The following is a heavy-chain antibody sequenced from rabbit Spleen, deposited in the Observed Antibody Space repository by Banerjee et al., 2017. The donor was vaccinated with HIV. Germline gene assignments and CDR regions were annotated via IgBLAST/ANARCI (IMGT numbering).Heavy chain of an antibody. CDR2: IYTGNSGTT. D-gene: IGHD1-1*01. Sequence: QEQLEESGGDLVKPEGSLILTCTASGFSFSSGYWICWVRQAPGKGLEWIACIYTGNSGTTYYASWAKGRFTISKTSSTTVTLQMTSLTAADTATYFCARGVNHYRLNLWGPGTLVTVS. CDR1: GFSFSSGYW. V-gene: IGHV1S45*01. CDR3: ARGVNHYRLNL. J-gene: IGHJ4*01.